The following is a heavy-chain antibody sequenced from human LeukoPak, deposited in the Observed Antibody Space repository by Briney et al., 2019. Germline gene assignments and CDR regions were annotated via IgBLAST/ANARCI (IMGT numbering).Heavy chain of an antibody. D-gene: IGHD3-22*01. CDR2: INPSGGST. J-gene: IGHJ4*02. CDR1: GYTFTSYY. V-gene: IGHV1-46*01. Sequence: ASVKVSCKASGYTFTSYYMHWVRQAPGQGLEWMGIINPSGGSTSYAQKFQGRVTMTRDTSTSTVYMELSSLRSEDTAVYYCARDYSYDSSGYYRTGFDYWGQGTLVTVSS. CDR3: ARDYSYDSSGYYRTGFDY.